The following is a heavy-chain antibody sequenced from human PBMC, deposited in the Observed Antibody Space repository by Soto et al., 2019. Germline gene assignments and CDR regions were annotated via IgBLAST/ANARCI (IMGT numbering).Heavy chain of an antibody. CDR2: ISSSSSYT. Sequence: GGSLRLSCAASGFTFSDYYMSWIRQAPGKGLEWVSYISSSSSYTNYADSVKGRFTISRDNAKNSLYLQMNSLRAEDTAVYYCARGEFSYYYGMDVWGQGTTVTV. J-gene: IGHJ6*02. V-gene: IGHV3-11*06. CDR3: ARGEFSYYYGMDV. D-gene: IGHD3-16*01. CDR1: GFTFSDYY.